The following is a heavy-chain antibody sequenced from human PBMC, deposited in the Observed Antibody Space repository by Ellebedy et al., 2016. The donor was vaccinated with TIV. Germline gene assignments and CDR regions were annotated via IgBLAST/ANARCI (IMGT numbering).Heavy chain of an antibody. D-gene: IGHD1-26*01. J-gene: IGHJ4*02. CDR2: INPNSGGT. Sequence: AASVKVSCKASGYTFTGYYMHWVRQAPGQGLEWMGWINPNSGGTNYAQKLQGRVTMTRDTSISTAYMELSRLRSDDTAVYYCARIHLSDSGSDYWGQGTLVTVSS. CDR1: GYTFTGYY. CDR3: ARIHLSDSGSDY. V-gene: IGHV1-2*02.